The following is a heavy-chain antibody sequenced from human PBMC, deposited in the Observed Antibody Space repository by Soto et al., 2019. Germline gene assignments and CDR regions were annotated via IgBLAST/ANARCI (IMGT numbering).Heavy chain of an antibody. J-gene: IGHJ6*02. CDR3: ARDLGAAAAAPLRPAYYYYYGMDV. V-gene: IGHV3-30-3*01. CDR1: GFTFSSYA. D-gene: IGHD6-13*01. Sequence: GGSLRLSCAASGFTFSSYAMHWVRQAPGKGLEWVAVISYDGSNKYYADSVKGRFTISRDNSKNRLYLQMNSLRAEDTAVYYCARDLGAAAAAPLRPAYYYYYGMDVWGQGTTVTVSS. CDR2: ISYDGSNK.